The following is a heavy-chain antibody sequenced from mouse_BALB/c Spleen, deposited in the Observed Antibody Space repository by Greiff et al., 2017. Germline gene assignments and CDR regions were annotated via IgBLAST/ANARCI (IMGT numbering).Heavy chain of an antibody. CDR3: TRWGSYAMDY. CDR1: GYTFTSYW. Sequence: VQLQQPGAELVKPGASVKLSCKASGYTFTSYWMHWVKQRPGQGLEWIGEINPSNGRTNYNEKFKSKATLTVDKSSSTAYMQLSSLTSEDSAVYYCTRWGSYAMDYWGQGTSVTVSS. J-gene: IGHJ4*01. V-gene: IGHV1S81*02. CDR2: INPSNGRT.